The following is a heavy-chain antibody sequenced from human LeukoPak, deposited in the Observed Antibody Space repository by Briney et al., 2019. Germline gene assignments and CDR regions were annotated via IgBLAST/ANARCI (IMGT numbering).Heavy chain of an antibody. CDR2: ISYDGSNK. D-gene: IGHD6-13*01. V-gene: IGHV3-30*18. Sequence: GSLRLSCAASGFTFSSYGMHWVRQAPGKGLEWVAVISYDGSNKYYADSVKGRFTISRDNSENTLYLRMNSLRAEDTAVYYCAKDVSSSWYTNNWFDPWGQGTLVTVSS. CDR1: GFTFSSYG. CDR3: AKDVSSSWYTNNWFDP. J-gene: IGHJ5*02.